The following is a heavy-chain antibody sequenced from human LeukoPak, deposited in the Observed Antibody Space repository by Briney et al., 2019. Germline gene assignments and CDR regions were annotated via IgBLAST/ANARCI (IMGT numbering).Heavy chain of an antibody. D-gene: IGHD1-7*01. CDR2: INTDGSST. CDR3: ARVGNYFLYYYYYYMDV. J-gene: IGHJ6*03. V-gene: IGHV3-74*01. CDR1: GFTFSSYW. Sequence: GGSLRLSCAASGFTFSSYWMHWVRQAPGKGLVWVSRINTDGSSTSYADSVKGRFTISRDNVKNTLYLQMNSLRAEDTAVYYCARVGNYFLYYYYYYMDVWGKGTTVTVSS.